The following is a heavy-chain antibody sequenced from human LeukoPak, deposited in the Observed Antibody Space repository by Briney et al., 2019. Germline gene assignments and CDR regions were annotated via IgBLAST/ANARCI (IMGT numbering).Heavy chain of an antibody. Sequence: GGSLRLSCTASGFTFSSSGMHWVRQAPGKGLEWVANIKQDGSEKYYVDSVKGRFTISRDNAKNSLYLQMNSLRAEDTAVYYCARDGSSYSYGFSWRSYWGQGTLVTVSS. D-gene: IGHD5-18*01. CDR3: ARDGSSYSYGFSWRSY. CDR1: GFTFSSSG. J-gene: IGHJ4*02. CDR2: IKQDGSEK. V-gene: IGHV3-7*03.